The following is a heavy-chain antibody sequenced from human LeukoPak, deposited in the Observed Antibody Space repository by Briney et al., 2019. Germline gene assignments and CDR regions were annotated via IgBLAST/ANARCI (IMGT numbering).Heavy chain of an antibody. CDR1: GFTVSSNY. Sequence: GGSLRLSCAASGFTVSSNYMSWVRQAPGKGLEWVSVIYSGGSTYYADSVKGRFTISRDNSKNTLYLQMNSLRAEDTAVYYCARGVVTAIFDYWGQGTLVTVSS. CDR3: ARGVVTAIFDY. CDR2: IYSGGST. D-gene: IGHD2-21*02. J-gene: IGHJ4*02. V-gene: IGHV3-66*01.